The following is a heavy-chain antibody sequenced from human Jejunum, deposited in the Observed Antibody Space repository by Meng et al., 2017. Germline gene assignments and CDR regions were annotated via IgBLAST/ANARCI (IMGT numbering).Heavy chain of an antibody. J-gene: IGHJ4*02. CDR1: GYTFTDYY. CDR2: INTRTGGT. D-gene: IGHD1-26*01. V-gene: IGHV1-2*06. CDR3: ARELISYAFDY. Sequence: VQLVPSGAGVREPGASLKVSCKASGYTFTDYYLYWVRQAPGQGLEWMGRINTRTGGTIYTQKFYGRVTMTRDTSISTAYMELSRLRSDDTAVYYCARELISYAFDYWGQGSLVTVSS.